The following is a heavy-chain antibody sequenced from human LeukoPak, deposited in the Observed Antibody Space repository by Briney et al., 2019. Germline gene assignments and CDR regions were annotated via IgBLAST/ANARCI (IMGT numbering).Heavy chain of an antibody. J-gene: IGHJ3*02. V-gene: IGHV4-39*07. CDR1: GGSISSSGYY. CDR2: VYYSGTT. D-gene: IGHD5-12*01. Sequence: SETLSLTCTVSGGSISSSGYYWAWVRQPPGKGLEWIGNVYYSGTTDYNPSLESRVTMSVDTTKNQFSLKLSSVTAADTAVYYCARDLTVATRNAFDIWGQGTMVTVSS. CDR3: ARDLTVATRNAFDI.